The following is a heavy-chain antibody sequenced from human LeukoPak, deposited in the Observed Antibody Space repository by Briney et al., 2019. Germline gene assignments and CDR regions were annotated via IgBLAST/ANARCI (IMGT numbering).Heavy chain of an antibody. CDR2: INWNGGST. CDR3: ARDLHYYDSSGFSGNY. J-gene: IGHJ4*02. Sequence: GGSLRLSCAASGFTFDDYGMSWVRHAPGKGLEWGSGINWNGGSTGYADSVKGRFTISRDNAKNSLYLQMNSLRAEDTALYYCARDLHYYDSSGFSGNYWGQGTLVTVSS. D-gene: IGHD3-22*01. V-gene: IGHV3-20*04. CDR1: GFTFDDYG.